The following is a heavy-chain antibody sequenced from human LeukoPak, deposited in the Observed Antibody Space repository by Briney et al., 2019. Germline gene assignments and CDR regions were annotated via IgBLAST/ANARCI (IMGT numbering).Heavy chain of an antibody. CDR1: GFTFSGST. V-gene: IGHV3-73*01. CDR3: SRHEALPGDY. Sequence: GGSLRLSCAASGFTFSGSTMHWVRQGSGKGLEWVGHIRTKADNYATAYAASMKGRFTISRDDSKNTAYLQMNSLKTDDTAVYYCSRHEALPGDYWGQGTLVTVSS. CDR2: IRTKADNYAT. J-gene: IGHJ4*02. D-gene: IGHD2-21*02.